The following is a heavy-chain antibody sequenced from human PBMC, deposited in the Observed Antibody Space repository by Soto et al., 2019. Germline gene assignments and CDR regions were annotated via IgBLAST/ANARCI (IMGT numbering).Heavy chain of an antibody. CDR2: INSDGSST. CDR3: ASIAVAGFSDAFDI. Sequence: EVQLVESGGGLVQPGGSLRLSCAASGFTFSSYWMHWVRQAPGKGLVWVSRINSDGSSTSYADSVKGRFTISRDNAKNTLYLQMNSLRAEDTAVYYCASIAVAGFSDAFDIWGQGTMVTVSS. J-gene: IGHJ3*02. CDR1: GFTFSSYW. D-gene: IGHD6-19*01. V-gene: IGHV3-74*01.